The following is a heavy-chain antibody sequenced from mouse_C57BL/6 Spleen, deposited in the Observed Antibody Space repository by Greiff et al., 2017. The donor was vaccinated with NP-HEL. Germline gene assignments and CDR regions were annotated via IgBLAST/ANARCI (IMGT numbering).Heavy chain of an antibody. Sequence: VQLQQSGPELVKPGASVKKSCKASGYTFTDYYMNWVKQSHGKSLEWIGDINPNNGGTSYNQKFKGKATLTVDKSSSTAYMELRSLTSEDSAVYYCARRDYYGSYYFDYWGQGTTLTVSS. CDR2: INPNNGGT. V-gene: IGHV1-26*01. CDR3: ARRDYYGSYYFDY. D-gene: IGHD1-1*01. CDR1: GYTFTDYY. J-gene: IGHJ2*01.